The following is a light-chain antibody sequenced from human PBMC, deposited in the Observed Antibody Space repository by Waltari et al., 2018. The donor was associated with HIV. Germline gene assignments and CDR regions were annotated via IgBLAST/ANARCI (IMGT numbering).Light chain of an antibody. CDR1: KLGDKY. CDR2: QDS. Sequence: SYELTQPPSVSVSPGQTASITCSGDKLGDKYACWYQQKPGKSPVLVIYQDSKRPSGIPKRFSGSNSGNTATLTISGTQAMDEADYYCQAWDSSTATFGGGTKLTVL. CDR3: QAWDSSTAT. V-gene: IGLV3-1*01. J-gene: IGLJ3*02.